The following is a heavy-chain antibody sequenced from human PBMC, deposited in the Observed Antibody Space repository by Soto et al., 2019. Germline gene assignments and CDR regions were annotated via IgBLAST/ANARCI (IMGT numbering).Heavy chain of an antibody. Sequence: QVQLQESGPGLVKPSQTLSLTCTVSGGSISSGGTGSYWTWIRQLPGKGLEWIGYIYYTGNTYYNTTLKSRPTISIDTPENQFALKLTSVTAADTAVYFCASGHDAYKVRYWGQGTLVTVSS. D-gene: IGHD1-1*01. J-gene: IGHJ4*02. CDR2: IYYTGNT. V-gene: IGHV4-31*03. CDR1: GGSISSGGTGSY. CDR3: ASGHDAYKVRY.